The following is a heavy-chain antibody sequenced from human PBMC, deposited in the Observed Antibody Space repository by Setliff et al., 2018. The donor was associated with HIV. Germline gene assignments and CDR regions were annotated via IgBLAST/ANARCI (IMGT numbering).Heavy chain of an antibody. CDR3: AKDYTPTFWEYNWFDV. CDR2: ISGSGDST. Sequence: PGGSLRLSCAASRFIFNTYDMHWVRQAPGKGLEWVSGISGSGDSTFYAHSVKGRFTISRDNSRDTLYLEMNNLRAEDTALYYCAKDYTPTFWEYNWFDVWGQGTQVTVSS. J-gene: IGHJ5*02. D-gene: IGHD3-16*01. V-gene: IGHV3-23*01. CDR1: RFIFNTYD.